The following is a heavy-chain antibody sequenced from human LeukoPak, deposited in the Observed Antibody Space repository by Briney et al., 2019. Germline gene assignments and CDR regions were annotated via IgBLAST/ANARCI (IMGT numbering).Heavy chain of an antibody. CDR2: MNPNSGNT. V-gene: IGHV1-8*01. CDR1: RYTFTSYD. D-gene: IGHD4/OR15-4a*01. J-gene: IGHJ5*02. CDR3: ARKNYGSNRWFDP. Sequence: ASVKVSCKASRYTFTSYDINWVRQATGQGLEWMGWMNPNSGNTGYAQKFQGRVTMARNTSISTAYMELSSLRSEDTAVYYCARKNYGSNRWFDPWGQGTLVTVSS.